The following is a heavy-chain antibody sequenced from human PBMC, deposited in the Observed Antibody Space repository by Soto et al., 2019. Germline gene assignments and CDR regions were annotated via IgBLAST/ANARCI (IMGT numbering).Heavy chain of an antibody. CDR2: INSGASTI. V-gene: IGHV3-48*03. CDR3: VKEKSVMYSGYDAFDI. CDR1: GFAFNSYE. D-gene: IGHD5-12*01. Sequence: PGGSLRLSCTASGFAFNSYEMDWVRQAPGKGLEWVGYINSGASTIFYTDSVKGRFTISRDNVKNLLYLEMNSLRAEDTAVYYCVKEKSVMYSGYDAFDIWGQGTMVTVS. J-gene: IGHJ3*02.